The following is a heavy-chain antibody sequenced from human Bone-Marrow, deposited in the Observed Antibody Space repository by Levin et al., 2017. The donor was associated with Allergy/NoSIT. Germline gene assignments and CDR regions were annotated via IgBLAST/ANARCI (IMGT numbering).Heavy chain of an antibody. CDR3: ARVSGIVVVPAAIIAARPNVDRNWFDP. CDR1: GYTFTSYD. CDR2: MNPNSGNT. Sequence: ASVKVSCKASGYTFTSYDINWVRQATGQGLEWMGWMNPNSGNTGYAQKFQGRVTMTRNTSISTAYMELSSLRSEDTAVYYCARVSGIVVVPAAIIAARPNVDRNWFDPWGQGTLVTVSS. D-gene: IGHD2-2*02. J-gene: IGHJ5*02. V-gene: IGHV1-8*01.